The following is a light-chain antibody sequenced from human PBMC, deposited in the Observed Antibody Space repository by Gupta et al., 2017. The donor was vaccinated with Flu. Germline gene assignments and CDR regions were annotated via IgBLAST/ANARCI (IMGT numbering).Light chain of an antibody. CDR1: QSVSSSY. J-gene: IGKJ1*01. V-gene: IGKV3-20*01. CDR2: GAS. Sequence: EIVLTQSPGTLSLSPGERATLSCRASQSVSSSYLAWYQQKPGQAPRLLIYGASSRATGIPDRFSGSGSGTEFTLTISRLEPEDFAVYYCQQDGSSTETFGRGTKVEIK. CDR3: QQDGSSTET.